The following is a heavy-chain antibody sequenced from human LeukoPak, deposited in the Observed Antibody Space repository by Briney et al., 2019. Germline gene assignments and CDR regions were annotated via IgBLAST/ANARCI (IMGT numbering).Heavy chain of an antibody. Sequence: PGGSLRLSCAASGFTFSSYAMSWVRQAPGKGLEWVSGISGSGGSPYYADSVKGRFTISRDNSKNTLYLQMNSLRADDTAVYYCASAIAVAGPFVYWGQGTLVTVSS. V-gene: IGHV3-23*01. CDR1: GFTFSSYA. CDR2: ISGSGGSP. J-gene: IGHJ4*02. D-gene: IGHD6-19*01. CDR3: ASAIAVAGPFVY.